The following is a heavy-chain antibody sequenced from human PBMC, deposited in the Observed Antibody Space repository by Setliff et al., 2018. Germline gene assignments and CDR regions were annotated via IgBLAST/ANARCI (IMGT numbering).Heavy chain of an antibody. Sequence: PSETLSLTCAVYGGSFSTYYWIWIRQPPGKGLEWIGEINHSGSTNYNPSLKSRVTISVDTSKNQFSLKLSSVTAADTAVYYCARMGRGYSYGYILYYFDYWGQGTLVTVSS. J-gene: IGHJ4*02. CDR3: ARMGRGYSYGYILYYFDY. CDR1: GGSFSTYY. D-gene: IGHD5-18*01. CDR2: INHSGST. V-gene: IGHV4-34*01.